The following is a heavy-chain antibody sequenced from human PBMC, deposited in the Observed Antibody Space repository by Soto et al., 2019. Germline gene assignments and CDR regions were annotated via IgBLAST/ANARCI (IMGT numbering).Heavy chain of an antibody. V-gene: IGHV3-30*18. D-gene: IGHD3-10*01. CDR2: ISYDGSNK. J-gene: IGHJ4*02. CDR1: VFTFSSYG. CDR3: AKDRAVLLWFGELLQ. Sequence: VGSLRLSCASSVFTFSSYGMHCVRDSPGKGLEWVAVISYDGSNKYYADSVKGRFTISRDNSKNTLYLQMNSLRAEDTAVYYCAKDRAVLLWFGELLQWGQGTLVTVSS.